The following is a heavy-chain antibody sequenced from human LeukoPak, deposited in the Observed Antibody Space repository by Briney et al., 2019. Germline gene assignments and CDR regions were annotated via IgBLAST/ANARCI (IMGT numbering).Heavy chain of an antibody. CDR1: GGSFSGYY. CDR2: INHSGST. J-gene: IGHJ4*02. CDR3: ARRTTVTIPFGY. V-gene: IGHV4-34*01. D-gene: IGHD4-11*01. Sequence: SETLSLTCAVYGGSFSGYYWSWIRQPPGKGLEWSGEINHSGSTNYNPSLKSRVTISVDKSKNQSSLKLRFVTAADTAVYYCARRTTVTIPFGYWGQGTLVTVSS.